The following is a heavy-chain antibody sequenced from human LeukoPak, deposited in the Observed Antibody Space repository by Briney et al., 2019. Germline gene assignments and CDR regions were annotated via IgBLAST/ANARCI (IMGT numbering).Heavy chain of an antibody. V-gene: IGHV1-69*06. J-gene: IGHJ4*02. CDR3: ARDLSGDVLTAPFDY. CDR2: IIPIFGTA. CDR1: GGTFSSYA. Sequence: SVKVSCKASGGTFSSYAISWVRQAPGKGLEWMGGIIPIFGTANYAQKFQGRVTITADKSTSTAYMELSSLRSEDTAVYYCARDLSGDVLTAPFDYWGQGTLVTVSS. D-gene: IGHD1-1*01.